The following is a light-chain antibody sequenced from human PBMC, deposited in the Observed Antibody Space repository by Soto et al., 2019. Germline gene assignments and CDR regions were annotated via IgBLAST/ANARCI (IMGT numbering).Light chain of an antibody. Sequence: EIVLTQSPAILSVSPGERATLSCRASQSISRSLAWYQQKPGQAPRLLIYDASNRATGIPARFSGSGSGTDFTLTISSLEPEDFAVYYCQQRSNWPRTFGQGTKVDIK. CDR3: QQRSNWPRT. V-gene: IGKV3-11*01. CDR1: QSISRS. J-gene: IGKJ1*01. CDR2: DAS.